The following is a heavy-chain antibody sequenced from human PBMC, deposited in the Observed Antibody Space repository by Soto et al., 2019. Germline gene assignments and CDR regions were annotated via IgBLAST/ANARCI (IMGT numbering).Heavy chain of an antibody. J-gene: IGHJ4*02. CDR2: ISYDGSNK. CDR3: AKDRGNWNDDAFDY. D-gene: IGHD1-1*01. CDR1: GFTFSSYG. Sequence: GGSLRLSCAASGFTFSSYGMHWVRQAPGKGLEWVAVISYDGSNKYYADSVKGRFTISRDNSKNTLYLQMNSLRAEDTAVYYCAKDRGNWNDDAFDYWGQGTLVTVSS. V-gene: IGHV3-30*18.